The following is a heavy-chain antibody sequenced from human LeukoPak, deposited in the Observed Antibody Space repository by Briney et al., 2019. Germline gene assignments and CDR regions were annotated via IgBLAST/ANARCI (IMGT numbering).Heavy chain of an antibody. Sequence: GGSLRLSCAASGYSFDDNALSWVRQAPGKGLEWVSTISWNAEYITYADSVRGRFTISRDHAKNSVYLQMDSLRVEDTALYYCARDRMGATGNFDYWGQGTLVTVSS. CDR2: ISWNAEYI. D-gene: IGHD1-26*01. J-gene: IGHJ4*02. V-gene: IGHV3-20*04. CDR1: GYSFDDNA. CDR3: ARDRMGATGNFDY.